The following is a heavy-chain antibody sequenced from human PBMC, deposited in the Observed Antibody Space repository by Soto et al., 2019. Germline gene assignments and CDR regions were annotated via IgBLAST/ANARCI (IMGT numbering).Heavy chain of an antibody. Sequence: SETLSLTCTVSGGSISSGDYYWSWIRQPPGKGLEWIGYIYYSGSTYYNPSLKSRVTISVDTSKNQFSLKLSSVTAADTAVYYCARVPEQLPRVADYWGQGTLVNVSS. CDR2: IYYSGST. D-gene: IGHD6-6*01. CDR3: ARVPEQLPRVADY. V-gene: IGHV4-30-4*01. J-gene: IGHJ4*02. CDR1: GGSISSGDYY.